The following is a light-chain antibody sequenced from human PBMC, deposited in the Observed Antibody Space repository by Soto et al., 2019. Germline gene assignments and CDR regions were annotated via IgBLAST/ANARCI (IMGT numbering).Light chain of an antibody. CDR1: SSDVGGYNY. J-gene: IGLJ3*02. Sequence: QSAPTQPPSASGSPGQSATISCTGTSSDVGGYNYVSWYQQYPGKAPKLMIYDVYKRPSGVPDRFSGSKSGNTASLTVSGLQPEDEADYYCSSYAGSSTWVFGGGTKVTVL. V-gene: IGLV2-8*01. CDR2: DVY. CDR3: SSYAGSSTWV.